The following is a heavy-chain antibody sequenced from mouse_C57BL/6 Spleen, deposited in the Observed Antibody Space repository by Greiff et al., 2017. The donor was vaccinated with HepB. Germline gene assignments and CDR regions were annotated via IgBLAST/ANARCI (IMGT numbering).Heavy chain of an antibody. CDR2: ISSGGSYT. CDR1: GFTFSSYG. CDR3: ARHTGTRYFDV. V-gene: IGHV5-6*01. Sequence: EVHLVESGGDLVKPGGSLKLSCAASGFTFSSYGMSWVRQTPDKRLEWVATISSGGSYTYYPDSVKGRFTISRDNAKNTLYLQMSSLKSEDTAMYYCARHTGTRYFDVWGTGTTVTVSS. J-gene: IGHJ1*03. D-gene: IGHD4-1*01.